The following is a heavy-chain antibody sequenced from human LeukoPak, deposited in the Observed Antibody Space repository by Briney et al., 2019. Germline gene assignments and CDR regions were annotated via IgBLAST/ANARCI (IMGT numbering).Heavy chain of an antibody. CDR1: GGSFSGYF. J-gene: IGHJ6*03. D-gene: IGHD2-2*01. Sequence: SETLSLTCAVYGGSFSGYFSTWIRQPPGKGLEWIGEINHRGSTNYNPSLKSRVTISLDTSTNQISLRLSSVTAADTAVYYCARVAGYCSSTGCYHYYYSMDVWGKGTTFTVSS. CDR3: ARVAGYCSSTGCYHYYYSMDV. V-gene: IGHV4-34*01. CDR2: INHRGST.